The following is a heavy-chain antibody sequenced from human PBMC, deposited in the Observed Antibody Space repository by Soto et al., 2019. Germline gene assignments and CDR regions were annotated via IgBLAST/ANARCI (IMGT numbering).Heavy chain of an antibody. D-gene: IGHD3-22*01. J-gene: IGHJ4*02. CDR1: GFTFSSYG. CDR2: IWYDGGTT. V-gene: IGHV3-33*01. Sequence: PGGSLRLSCAASGFTFSSYGMHWVRQAPGKGLEWVAVIWYDGGTTDYAAPVKGRFTISRDDSENTVYLQMNSLKTEDTAVYYCATPPGFYDSAPFDYWGQGTLVTISS. CDR3: ATPPGFYDSAPFDY.